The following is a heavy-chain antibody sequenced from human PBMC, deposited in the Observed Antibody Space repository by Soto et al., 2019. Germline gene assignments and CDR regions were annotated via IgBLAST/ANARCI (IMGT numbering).Heavy chain of an antibody. Sequence: EVQLLESGGGLVQPGGSLRLSCAASGFTFSSYAMSWVRQAPGKGLECVSAISGSGGSTSYADSVKGRFTISRDNSKNTLYLQMNSLSAEDTAVYYCAKDPADSSGYYGYFQHWGQGTLVTVSS. V-gene: IGHV3-23*01. CDR1: GFTFSSYA. CDR3: AKDPADSSGYYGYFQH. D-gene: IGHD3-22*01. CDR2: ISGSGGST. J-gene: IGHJ1*01.